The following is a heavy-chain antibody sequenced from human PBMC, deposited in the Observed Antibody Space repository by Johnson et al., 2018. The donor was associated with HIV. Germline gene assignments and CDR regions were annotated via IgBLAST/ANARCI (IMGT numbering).Heavy chain of an antibody. CDR1: GFTFSDYF. V-gene: IGHV3-11*01. J-gene: IGHJ3*02. CDR2: ISGSGRSI. CDR3: ARGGYDILTGYYTGPFDI. D-gene: IGHD3-9*01. Sequence: VQLVESGGGLVKPGGSLRLSCGGTGFTFSDYFMSWIRQAPGKGLEWVSYISGSGRSIYYADSLKGRFSISRDNAKNSLYLQMNSLKTEDTAVYYCARGGYDILTGYYTGPFDIWGQGTMVSVSS.